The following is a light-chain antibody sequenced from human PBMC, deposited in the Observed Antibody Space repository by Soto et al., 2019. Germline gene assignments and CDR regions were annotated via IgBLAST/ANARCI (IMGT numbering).Light chain of an antibody. Sequence: QSVLTQPASVSWSPGQAITISCTGTISDVGGYNSVSWYQQHPGKAPKLMIYDVSNRPSGVSNRFSGSKSGNTASLTISGLQAEDEADYYCSSYTSSSTLYVFGTGTKVTVL. J-gene: IGLJ1*01. CDR1: ISDVGGYNS. CDR3: SSYTSSSTLYV. CDR2: DVS. V-gene: IGLV2-14*01.